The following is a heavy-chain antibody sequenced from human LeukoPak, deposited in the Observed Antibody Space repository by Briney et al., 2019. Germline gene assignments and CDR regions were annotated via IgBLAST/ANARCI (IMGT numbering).Heavy chain of an antibody. J-gene: IGHJ4*02. CDR2: ISSSSSTI. CDR1: GFTFSSYS. D-gene: IGHD6-13*01. CDR3: AREGSSSWYYFDY. Sequence: GGSLRLSCAASGFTFSSYSMNWVRQAPGKGLEWVSYISSSSSTIYYADSVKGRFTISRDNAKNSQYLQMNSLRAEDTAVYYCAREGSSSWYYFDYWGQGTLVTVSS. V-gene: IGHV3-48*04.